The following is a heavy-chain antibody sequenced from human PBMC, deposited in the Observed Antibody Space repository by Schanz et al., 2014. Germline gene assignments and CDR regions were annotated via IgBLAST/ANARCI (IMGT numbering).Heavy chain of an antibody. D-gene: IGHD5-12*01. CDR2: ISAYNGHT. J-gene: IGHJ3*02. CDR1: GYTFTSYS. CDR3: ARGGGPEDVFDI. V-gene: IGHV1-18*04. Sequence: QVQLVQSGAEVKKPGASVKVSCKASGYTFTSYSMHWVRQAPGQGLEWMGWISAYNGHTDYAQTLQGRVTLTTDTSTSTAYMELSSLRSDDTAVYYCARGGGPEDVFDIWGQGTILTVSS.